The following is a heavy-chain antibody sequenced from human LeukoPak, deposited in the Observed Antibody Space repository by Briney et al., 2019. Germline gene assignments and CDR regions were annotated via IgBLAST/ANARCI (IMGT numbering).Heavy chain of an antibody. CDR3: AKDPDSGSNEGC. CDR2: ISGSGGST. D-gene: IGHD1-26*01. CDR1: AFIFSGHW. Sequence: GGSLRLSCEGSAFIFSGHWMNWVRQAPGKGLEWVSAISGSGGSTYYADSVKGRFTISRDNSKNTLYLQMNSLRAEDTAVYYCAKDPDSGSNEGCWGQGTLVTVSS. V-gene: IGHV3-23*01. J-gene: IGHJ4*02.